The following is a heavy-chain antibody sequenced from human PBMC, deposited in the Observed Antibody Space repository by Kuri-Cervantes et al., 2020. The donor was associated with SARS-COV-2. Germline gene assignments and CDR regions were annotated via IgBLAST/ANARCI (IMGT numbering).Heavy chain of an antibody. CDR3: ARGNGSGSGGWFDP. J-gene: IGHJ5*02. V-gene: IGHV1-24*01. D-gene: IGHD3-10*01. CDR1: GYTLTESS. Sequence: ASVKVSCKVSGYTLTESSMHWVRQAPGKGLEWMGGFDPEDGETIYAQKFQGRVTMTRDTSISTAYMELSRLRSDDTAVYYCARGNGSGSGGWFDPWGQGTLVTVSS. CDR2: FDPEDGET.